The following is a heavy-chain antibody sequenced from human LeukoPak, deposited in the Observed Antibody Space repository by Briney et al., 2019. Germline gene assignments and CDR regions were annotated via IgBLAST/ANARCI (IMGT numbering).Heavy chain of an antibody. Sequence: SETLSLICTVSGGSITTYNWIWIRQTPGQALEWIGHIYSSGATKYNPSLKSRVTISVDTSKNQFSLKLSSVTAADTAVYYCARMVTHLRGDVCYYMDVWGKGTTVTVSS. CDR2: IYSSGAT. J-gene: IGHJ6*03. CDR1: GGSITTYN. D-gene: IGHD5-18*01. V-gene: IGHV4-4*09. CDR3: ARMVTHLRGDVCYYMDV.